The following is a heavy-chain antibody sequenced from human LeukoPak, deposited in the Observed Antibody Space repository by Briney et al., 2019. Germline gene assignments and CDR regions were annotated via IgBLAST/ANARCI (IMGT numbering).Heavy chain of an antibody. Sequence: GGSLRLSCAASGFTVSSNYMSWVRQAPGKGLEWVPVIYSGGSTYYADSVKGRFTISRDNSKNTLYLQMSSLRAEDTAVYYCARDRSGSYYFDYWGQGTLVTVSS. D-gene: IGHD1-26*01. J-gene: IGHJ4*02. CDR2: IYSGGST. CDR3: ARDRSGSYYFDY. CDR1: GFTVSSNY. V-gene: IGHV3-66*01.